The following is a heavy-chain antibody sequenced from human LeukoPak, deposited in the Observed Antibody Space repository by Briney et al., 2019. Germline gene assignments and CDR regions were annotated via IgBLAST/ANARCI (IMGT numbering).Heavy chain of an antibody. CDR2: INTSGGT. J-gene: IGHJ5*02. D-gene: IGHD4-17*01. CDR1: GFTFSSYA. Sequence: GGSLRLSCAACGFTFSSYAMSWVRQAPGKGLEWVSVINTSGGTYYADSVKGRFTISRDNSKNTLYLQMDSLRADDTAVYYCAKVYYGDYVSWGQGTLVTVSS. CDR3: AKVYYGDYVS. V-gene: IGHV3-23*01.